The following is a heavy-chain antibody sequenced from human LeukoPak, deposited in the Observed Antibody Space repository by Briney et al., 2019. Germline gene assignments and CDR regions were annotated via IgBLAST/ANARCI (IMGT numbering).Heavy chain of an antibody. J-gene: IGHJ1*01. CDR2: IKSDGST. CDR3: ARTPSEIGGYYPEYFRH. D-gene: IGHD3-22*01. V-gene: IGHV3-74*01. Sequence: GGSLRLSCAASGFTFSTYWMHWVRQAPGKGLVWVSRIKSDGSTNYADSVKGRFTISRDNAKNTVSLQMTSLRPEDTGVYYCARTPSEIGGYYPEYFRHWGQGTLVTVSS. CDR1: GFTFSTYW.